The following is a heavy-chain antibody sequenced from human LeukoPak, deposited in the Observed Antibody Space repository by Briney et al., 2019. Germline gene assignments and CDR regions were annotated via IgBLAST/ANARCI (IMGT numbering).Heavy chain of an antibody. CDR2: INPNSGNT. CDR3: ARNWGEFDP. V-gene: IGHV1-8*02. J-gene: IGHJ5*02. Sequence: ASVKVSCTASGYTFTGYYMHWVRQAPGQGLEWMGWINPNSGNTGYVQKFQGRVTMTRNTSISTAYMELSSLRSEDTAVYYCARNWGEFDPWGQGTLVTVSS. D-gene: IGHD7-27*01. CDR1: GYTFTGYY.